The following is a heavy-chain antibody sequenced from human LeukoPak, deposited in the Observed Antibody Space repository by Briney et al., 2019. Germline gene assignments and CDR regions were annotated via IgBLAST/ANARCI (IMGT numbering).Heavy chain of an antibody. CDR2: INTHNANT. Sequence: ASVKVSCKPSGYTFTSYGINWVRQAPGQGLEWMGWINTHNANTNYAQKLQGRVIMTTDTSTSTAYMELSSLRSEDTAVYYCAREVVQRITIFGVVIIPAEGYYYYMDVWGKGTTVTVSS. CDR1: GYTFTSYG. D-gene: IGHD3-3*01. V-gene: IGHV1-18*01. J-gene: IGHJ6*03. CDR3: AREVVQRITIFGVVIIPAEGYYYYMDV.